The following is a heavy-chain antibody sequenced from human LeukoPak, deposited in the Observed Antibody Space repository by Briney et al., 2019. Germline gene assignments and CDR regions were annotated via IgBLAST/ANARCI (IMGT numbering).Heavy chain of an antibody. J-gene: IGHJ4*02. CDR3: AKGQELDDGVFDS. CDR2: IRSNGDTT. D-gene: IGHD1-1*01. CDR1: GFTFSSLA. V-gene: IGHV3-23*01. Sequence: GGSLRLSCTASGFTFSSLAMTWARQAPGKGLEWVSTIRSNGDTTYNADSVKGRFTIPRDNSKNTLYLELNSLRVEDTATFYCAKGQELDDGVFDSWGQGTMVTVSS.